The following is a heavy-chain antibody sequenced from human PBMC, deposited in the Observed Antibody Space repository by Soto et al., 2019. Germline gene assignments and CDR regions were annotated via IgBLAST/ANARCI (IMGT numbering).Heavy chain of an antibody. J-gene: IGHJ6*02. CDR2: IIPIFGTA. D-gene: IGHD6-13*01. CDR3: ARRSIIAAAGTAWYGMDV. V-gene: IGHV1-69*06. CDR1: GGTFSSYA. Sequence: ASVKVSCKASGGTFSSYAISWVRQAPGQGLEWMGGIIPIFGTANYAQKFQGRVTITADKSTSTAYMELSSLRSEDTAVYYCARRSIIAAAGTAWYGMDVWGQGTTVT.